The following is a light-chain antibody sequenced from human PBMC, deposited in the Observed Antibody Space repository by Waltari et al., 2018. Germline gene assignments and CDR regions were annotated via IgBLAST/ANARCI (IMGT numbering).Light chain of an antibody. Sequence: QAALTQPASVSGSPGESITIACTETSSGVGGYNLGSWYQHHPGKAPKVMIYESYKPSAGASTFLSASQCGNTARMPISALQAEDVADYYWLSYAGSRIPVVFGGGTKLTVL. CDR2: ESY. CDR3: LSYAGSRIPVV. J-gene: IGLJ3*02. V-gene: IGLV2-23*01. CDR1: SSGVGGYNL.